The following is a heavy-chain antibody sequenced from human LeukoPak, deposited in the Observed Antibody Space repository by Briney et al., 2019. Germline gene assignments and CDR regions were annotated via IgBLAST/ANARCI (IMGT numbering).Heavy chain of an antibody. CDR1: GFTFDDYA. CDR3: ARGPGFYYDSSGYVHY. CDR2: ISSSSSYI. D-gene: IGHD3-22*01. Sequence: GRSLRLSCAASGFTFDDYAMNWVRQAPGKGLEWVSSISSSSSYIYYADSVKGRFTISRDNAKNSLYLQMNSLRAEDTAVYYCARGPGFYYDSSGYVHYWGQGTLVTVSS. J-gene: IGHJ4*02. V-gene: IGHV3-21*01.